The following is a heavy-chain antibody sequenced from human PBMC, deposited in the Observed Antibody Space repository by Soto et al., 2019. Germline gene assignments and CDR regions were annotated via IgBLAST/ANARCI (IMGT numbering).Heavy chain of an antibody. V-gene: IGHV3-30*18. CDR2: ISYDGTKT. Sequence: QVQLVESGGGVVQPGRSLRVSCEASGFTFSIYAMHWVRQAPGTGLEWVAVISYDGTKTYYADSVKGRFTISRDNSKNTVYLQMNSLRDEDTAVYYCAKERGPRRQWLIAAFDYWGQGTLVTVSP. CDR3: AKERGPRRQWLIAAFDY. D-gene: IGHD6-19*01. J-gene: IGHJ4*02. CDR1: GFTFSIYA.